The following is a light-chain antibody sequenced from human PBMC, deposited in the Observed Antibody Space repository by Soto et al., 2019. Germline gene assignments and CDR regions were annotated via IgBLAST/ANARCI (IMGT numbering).Light chain of an antibody. CDR3: QQYNNWPRT. CDR1: QSVSSN. J-gene: IGKJ1*01. Sequence: EIVMTQSPAILSVSPGERATISYRASQSVSSNLAWYQQKPGQAPRLLIYGASTRATGIPARFSGSGSGTELTLTISSLQSEDFAVYYGQQYNNWPRTFGQGTKVEIK. CDR2: GAS. V-gene: IGKV3-15*01.